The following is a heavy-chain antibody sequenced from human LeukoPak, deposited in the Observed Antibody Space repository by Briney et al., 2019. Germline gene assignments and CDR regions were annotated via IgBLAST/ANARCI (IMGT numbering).Heavy chain of an antibody. D-gene: IGHD3-10*02. CDR1: KFTFSSYS. V-gene: IGHV3-21*01. Sequence: SPGGSLRLSCAASKFTFSSYSMNWVRQAPGKGLEWVSSINSYSSYIYYADSVKGRFTISRDNAKSSLYLQMNSLRAEDTAVYYCAELGITMIGGVWGKGTTVTISS. J-gene: IGHJ6*04. CDR3: AELGITMIGGV. CDR2: INSYSSYI.